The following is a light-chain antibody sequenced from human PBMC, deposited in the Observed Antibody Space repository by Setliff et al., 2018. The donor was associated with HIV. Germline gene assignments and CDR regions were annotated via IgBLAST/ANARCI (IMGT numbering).Light chain of an antibody. CDR2: DVS. CDR3: CSYAGTYTYI. V-gene: IGLV2-11*01. Sequence: QSALTQPRSVSGSPGQSVTFSCTGSSSDVGGYNFVSWYQQHPGKAPKLIIYDVSKRPSGVPDRFSGSKSGDTASLTISGLQSEDEADYYCCSYAGTYTYIFGTGTKVTVL. J-gene: IGLJ1*01. CDR1: SSDVGGYNF.